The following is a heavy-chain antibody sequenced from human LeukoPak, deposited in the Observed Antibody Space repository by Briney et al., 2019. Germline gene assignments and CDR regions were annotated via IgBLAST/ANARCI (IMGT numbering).Heavy chain of an antibody. D-gene: IGHD5-24*01. J-gene: IGHJ3*02. CDR3: ARVTYNYIPYGAFDI. Sequence: QKFQGRVTMTRDTSISTAYMELSRLRSDDTAVYYCARVTYNYIPYGAFDIWGQGTMVTVSS. V-gene: IGHV1-2*02.